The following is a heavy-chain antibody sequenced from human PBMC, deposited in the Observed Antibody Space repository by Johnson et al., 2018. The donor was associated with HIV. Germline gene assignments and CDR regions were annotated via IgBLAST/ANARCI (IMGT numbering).Heavy chain of an antibody. CDR2: IYSGGST. V-gene: IGHV3-66*01. Sequence: VQLVESGGGLVQPGGSLRLSCAASGFTVSSNYMSWVRRAPGKGLEWVSVIYSGGSTYYADSVKGRFTISRDNSKNTLYLQMNSLRAEDTAVYYCARDIRASLGSYASSGSGLGAFDIWGQGTMVTVSS. CDR1: GFTVSSNY. D-gene: IGHD3-22*01. CDR3: ARDIRASLGSYASSGSGLGAFDI. J-gene: IGHJ3*02.